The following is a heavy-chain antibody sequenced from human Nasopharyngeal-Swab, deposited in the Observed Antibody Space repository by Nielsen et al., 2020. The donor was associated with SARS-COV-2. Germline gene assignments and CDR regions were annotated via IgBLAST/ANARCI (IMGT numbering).Heavy chain of an antibody. V-gene: IGHV1-3*01. J-gene: IGHJ4*02. CDR3: SFGDGDSSGWYTNGDYFDY. CDR1: GYTFTSYA. D-gene: IGHD6-19*01. CDR2: INAGNGNT. Sequence: ASVKVSCKASGYTFTSYAMHWVRQAPGQRLEWMGWINAGNGNTKYSQKFQGRVTITRDTSASTAYMELSSLRSEDTAVYYCSFGDGDSSGWYTNGDYFDYWGQGTLVTVSS.